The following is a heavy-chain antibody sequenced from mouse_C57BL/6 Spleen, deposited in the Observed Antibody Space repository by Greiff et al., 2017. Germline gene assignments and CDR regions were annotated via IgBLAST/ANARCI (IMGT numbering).Heavy chain of an antibody. J-gene: IGHJ1*03. Sequence: QVQLQQSGAELVRPGASVKLSCKASGYTFTDYYINWVKQRPGQGLEWIARIYPGSGNTYYNEKFKGKATLTAEKSSSTAYMQLSSLTSEDSAVYFCARMGDYDRYFDVWGTGTTVTVSS. CDR1: GYTFTDYY. CDR2: IYPGSGNT. D-gene: IGHD2-4*01. V-gene: IGHV1-76*01. CDR3: ARMGDYDRYFDV.